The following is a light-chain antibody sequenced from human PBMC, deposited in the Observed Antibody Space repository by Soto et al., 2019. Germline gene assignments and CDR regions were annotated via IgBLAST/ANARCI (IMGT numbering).Light chain of an antibody. J-gene: IGLJ2*01. CDR3: SSYTSVTTHVL. Sequence: QSVLTQPASVSGSPGQSITISCTGTSSDVGLYNYVSWYQQHPDKAPKLIIYDVNDRPSGVSARLSGSKSDNTASLTSSGLQADYEADYFCSSYTSVTTHVLFGGGTKRTVL. CDR2: DVN. CDR1: SSDVGLYNY. V-gene: IGLV2-14*03.